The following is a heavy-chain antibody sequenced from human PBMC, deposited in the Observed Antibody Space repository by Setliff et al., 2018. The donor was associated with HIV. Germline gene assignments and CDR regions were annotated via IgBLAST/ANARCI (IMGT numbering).Heavy chain of an antibody. CDR1: GGSMSSYC. J-gene: IGHJ3*02. Sequence: PSETLSLTCSVSGGSMSSYCWTWIRQSAGKGLEWIGHIYSTGTTNYNSSLKSRLTMSIDTSKNQFSLGLRSLTAADTAVYYCARDRGSSEDAFDIWGQGTMVTVSS. CDR2: IYSTGTT. CDR3: ARDRGSSEDAFDI. V-gene: IGHV4-4*07. D-gene: IGHD2-2*01.